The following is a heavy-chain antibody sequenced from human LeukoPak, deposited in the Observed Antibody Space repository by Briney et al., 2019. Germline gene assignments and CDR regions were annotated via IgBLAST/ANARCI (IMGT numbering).Heavy chain of an antibody. J-gene: IGHJ3*01. CDR2: IKQGGNEK. V-gene: IGHV3-7*01. CDR1: GFSSSIYW. CDR3: ARDHYMRVGPAAGAFDL. D-gene: IGHD2-2*01. Sequence: PGGSLRLSCVASGFSSSIYWMTWVRQAPGKGLEWVANIKQGGNEKHYVDSVKGRFTISRDNARSSLYLQMNSLRVDDTAVYYCARDHYMRVGPAAGAFDLWGQGTMVTVSS.